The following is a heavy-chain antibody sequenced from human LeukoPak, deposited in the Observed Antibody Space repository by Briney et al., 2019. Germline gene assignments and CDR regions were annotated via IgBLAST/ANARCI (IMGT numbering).Heavy chain of an antibody. CDR3: AREGGYGHLDY. V-gene: IGHV4-34*01. D-gene: IGHD5-12*01. Sequence: PSETLSLTCAVYGGSFSGYYWSWIRQPPGKGLEWIGEINHSGSTNYNPSLKSRVTISVDTSKNQFSLKLSSVTAADTAVYYCAREGGYGHLDYWGQGTLVTVSS. J-gene: IGHJ4*02. CDR1: GGSFSGYY. CDR2: INHSGST.